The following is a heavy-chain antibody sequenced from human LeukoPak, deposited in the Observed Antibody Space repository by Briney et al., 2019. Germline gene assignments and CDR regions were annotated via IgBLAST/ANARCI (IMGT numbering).Heavy chain of an antibody. Sequence: GGSLRLSCAASGFTFSTYALNWVRQAPGKGLEWVSTIIGSGGSTYYADSVKGRFTISRDNSKNTLYLQMNSLRAEDTAVYYCVKSYGSGTYYKEYYFDYWGQGTLVAVSS. CDR1: GFTFSTYA. CDR3: VKSYGSGTYYKEYYFDY. D-gene: IGHD3-10*01. CDR2: IIGSGGST. J-gene: IGHJ4*02. V-gene: IGHV3-23*01.